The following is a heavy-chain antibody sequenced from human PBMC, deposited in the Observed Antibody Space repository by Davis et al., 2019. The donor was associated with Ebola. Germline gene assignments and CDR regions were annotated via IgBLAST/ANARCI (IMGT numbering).Heavy chain of an antibody. J-gene: IGHJ4*02. V-gene: IGHV1-46*01. CDR2: INPSGGST. CDR3: ARVGCSSTSCTHFDY. Sequence: PGGSLRLSCSASGFTFSSYAMHWVRQAPGQGLEWMGIINPSGGSTSYAQKFQGRVTMTRDTSTSTVYMELSSLRSEDTAVYYCARVGCSSTSCTHFDYWGQGTLVTVSS. CDR1: GFTFSSYA. D-gene: IGHD2-2*01.